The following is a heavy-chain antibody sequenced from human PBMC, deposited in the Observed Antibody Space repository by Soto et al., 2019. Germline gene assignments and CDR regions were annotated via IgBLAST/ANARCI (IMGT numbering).Heavy chain of an antibody. CDR2: VYNSGST. V-gene: IGHV4-59*01. J-gene: IGHJ4*02. Sequence: SGTLSLTRPYSGASMSTKFWTWITQPPGKGLEWIGYVYNSGSTNYNPSLKSRVTISEDTSKSQFSLKVNSMTAADTAVYYCARYRREAVAGYTLDNWGQGILVTVSS. CDR3: ARYRREAVAGYTLDN. CDR1: GASMSTKF. D-gene: IGHD6-13*01.